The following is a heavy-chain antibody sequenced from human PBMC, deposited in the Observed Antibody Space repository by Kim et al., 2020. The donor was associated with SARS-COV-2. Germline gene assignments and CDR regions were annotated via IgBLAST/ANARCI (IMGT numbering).Heavy chain of an antibody. J-gene: IGHJ6*02. CDR3: AKDAGDRYYYGMDV. V-gene: IGHV3-30*18. CDR2: ISYDGSNK. Sequence: GGSLRLSCAASGFTFSSYGMHWVRQAPGKGLEWVAVISYDGSNKYYADSVKGRFTISRDNSKNTLYLQMNSLRAEDTAVYYCAKDAGDRYYYGMDVWGQGTTVTVSS. D-gene: IGHD7-27*01. CDR1: GFTFSSYG.